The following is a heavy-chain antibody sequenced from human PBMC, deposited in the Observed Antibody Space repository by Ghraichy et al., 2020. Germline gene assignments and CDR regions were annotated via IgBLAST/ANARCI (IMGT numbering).Heavy chain of an antibody. J-gene: IGHJ4*02. CDR3: ARQWHGRVAVAGTRIFDY. V-gene: IGHV4-39*01. CDR2: IYYSGST. D-gene: IGHD6-19*01. CDR1: GGSISSSSYY. Sequence: SQTLSLTCTVSGGSISSSSYYWGWIRQPPGKGLEWIGSIYYSGSTYYNPSLKSRVTISVDTSKNQFSLKLSSVTAADTAVYYCARQWHGRVAVAGTRIFDYWGQGTLVTVSS.